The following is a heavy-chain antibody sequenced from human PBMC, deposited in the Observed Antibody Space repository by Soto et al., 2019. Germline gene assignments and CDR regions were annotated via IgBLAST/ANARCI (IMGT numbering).Heavy chain of an antibody. CDR3: ATTIGYSYYYYGMDV. V-gene: IGHV1-18*01. J-gene: IGHJ6*02. D-gene: IGHD5-12*01. Sequence: QVQLVLSGAEVTKPGASVKVSCKASGYTLTSYGISWVRQAPGQGLEWMGWISAYNGDTNYAQSLQGRVTMTTDTSTTTAYMELRSLRSDDTAVYYCATTIGYSYYYYGMDVWGQGTTVTVSS. CDR2: ISAYNGDT. CDR1: GYTLTSYG.